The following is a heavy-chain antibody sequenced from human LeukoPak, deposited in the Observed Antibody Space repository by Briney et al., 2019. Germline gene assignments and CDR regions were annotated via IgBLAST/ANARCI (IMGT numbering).Heavy chain of an antibody. CDR1: GYTFTSYG. D-gene: IGHD3-10*01. CDR3: ARDLLLLWFGELLSSREDYYCYGMDV. Sequence: ASVKVSCKASGYTFTSYGISWVLQAPGQGLEWMGWISAYNGNTNYAQKLQGRVTMTTDTSTSTAYMELRSLRSDDTAVYYCARDLLLLWFGELLSSREDYYCYGMDVWGQGTTVTVSS. V-gene: IGHV1-18*01. CDR2: ISAYNGNT. J-gene: IGHJ6*02.